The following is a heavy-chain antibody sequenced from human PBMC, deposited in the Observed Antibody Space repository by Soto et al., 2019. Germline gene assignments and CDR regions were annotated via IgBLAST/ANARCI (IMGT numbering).Heavy chain of an antibody. CDR3: AKDRNYPRDQFHY. CDR2: ISANGQGI. V-gene: IGHV3-23*01. J-gene: IGHJ4*02. D-gene: IGHD1-7*01. CDR1: GFTFSTYA. Sequence: GSLRLSCAASGFTFSTYALSWVRQAPGKGLEWVSAISANGQGIYYADSVRGRFTISRDNSKNTICLHMDSLRAEDTAVYYCAKDRNYPRDQFHYWGQGTLVTVSS.